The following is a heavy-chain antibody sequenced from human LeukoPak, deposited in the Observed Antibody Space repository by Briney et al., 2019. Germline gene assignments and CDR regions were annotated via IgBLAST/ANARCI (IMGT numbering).Heavy chain of an antibody. CDR1: GFTFSNYG. CDR2: INFGSSTI. D-gene: IGHD3-10*01. J-gene: IGHJ4*02. CDR3: AKGLYHYFGSGSYTLDS. Sequence: GGSLRLSCAASGFTFSNYGINWVRQAPGKGLEWVSYINFGSSTIYYADSVKGRVTISRDNSKNTLYLQMSSLRVDDTAVYYCAKGLYHYFGSGSYTLDSWGQGTLVTVPS. V-gene: IGHV3-48*01.